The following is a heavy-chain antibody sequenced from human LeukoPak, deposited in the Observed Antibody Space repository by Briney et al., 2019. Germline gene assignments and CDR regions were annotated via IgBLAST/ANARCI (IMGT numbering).Heavy chain of an antibody. CDR2: IKPSGGSA. J-gene: IGHJ4*02. CDR1: GYTFTSYY. CDR3: AREVPENFNFDY. V-gene: IGHV1-46*01. D-gene: IGHD2/OR15-2a*01. Sequence: ASVKVSCKASGYTFTSYYTHWVRQAPGQGLEWMGIIKPSGGSALYAQKFQGRVTVTSDMSTSTVYVELSSLRSEDTAVYYCAREVPENFNFDYWGQGTLVAVSS.